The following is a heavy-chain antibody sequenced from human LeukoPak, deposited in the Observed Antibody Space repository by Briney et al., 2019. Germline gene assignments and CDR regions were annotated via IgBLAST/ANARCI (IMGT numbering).Heavy chain of an antibody. CDR1: GFTFDDYA. Sequence: GGSLRLSCAASGFTFDDYAMHWVRQAPGKGLEWVSGISWNSGSIGYADSVKGRFTISRDNSKNTLYLQMNSLRAEDTAVYYCAKDLVPYYYGSASPWGQGTLVTVSS. CDR2: ISWNSGSI. CDR3: AKDLVPYYYGSASP. J-gene: IGHJ5*02. D-gene: IGHD3-10*01. V-gene: IGHV3-9*01.